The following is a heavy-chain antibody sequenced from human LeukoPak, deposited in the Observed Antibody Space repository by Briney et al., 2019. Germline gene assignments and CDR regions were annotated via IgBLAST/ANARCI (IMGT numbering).Heavy chain of an antibody. CDR2: ISGSDGRT. CDR3: ARGRGYSDY. D-gene: IGHD5-18*01. Sequence: GGSLRLSCAASGFTFSSYAMGWVRQAPGKGLEWVSDISGSDGRTYYADSVKGRFTISRDNSKNTLYLQMNSLRAEDTAVYYCARGRGYSDYWGQGTLVTVSS. V-gene: IGHV3-23*01. J-gene: IGHJ4*02. CDR1: GFTFSSYA.